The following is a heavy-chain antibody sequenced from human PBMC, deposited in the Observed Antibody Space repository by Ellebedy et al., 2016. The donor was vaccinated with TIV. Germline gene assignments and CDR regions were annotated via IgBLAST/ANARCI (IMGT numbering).Heavy chain of an antibody. V-gene: IGHV1-18*01. CDR2: ISGYHGGT. Sequence: ASVKVSCKASGYTFTSYGISWVRQAPGQGLEWMGWISGYHGGTNYAQPLQGRVTFSTDTSTMTTYMELRSLRSDDTAVYYCAKEGGYRTGLNAFDIWGQGTVVIVSP. CDR3: AKEGGYRTGLNAFDI. CDR1: GYTFTSYG. J-gene: IGHJ3*02. D-gene: IGHD5-18*01.